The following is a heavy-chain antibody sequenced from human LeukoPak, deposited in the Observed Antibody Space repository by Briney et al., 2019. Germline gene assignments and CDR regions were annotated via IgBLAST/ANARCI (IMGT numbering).Heavy chain of an antibody. Sequence: SQTLSLTCAISGDSVSSNSAAWNWIRQSPSRGLEWLGRTYYRSKWYNDYAVSVKSRITINPDTSKNQFSLKLSSVTAADTAVYYCARQGYGDYEMGYWSQGTLVTVSS. CDR1: GDSVSSNSAA. V-gene: IGHV6-1*01. CDR2: TYYRSKWYN. J-gene: IGHJ4*02. CDR3: ARQGYGDYEMGY. D-gene: IGHD4-17*01.